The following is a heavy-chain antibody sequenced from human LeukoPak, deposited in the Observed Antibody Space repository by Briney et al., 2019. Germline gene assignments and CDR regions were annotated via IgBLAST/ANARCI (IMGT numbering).Heavy chain of an antibody. CDR3: ARDRPEYYGSGSYFTDY. D-gene: IGHD3-10*01. CDR1: GGSFSGYY. J-gene: IGHJ4*02. CDR2: INHSGST. V-gene: IGHV4-34*01. Sequence: PSETLSLTCAVYGGSFSGYYWSWIRQPPGKGLEWIGEINHSGSTNYNPSLKSRVTISVDTSKNQFSLKLSSVTAADTAVYYCARDRPEYYGSGSYFTDYWGQGTLVTVSS.